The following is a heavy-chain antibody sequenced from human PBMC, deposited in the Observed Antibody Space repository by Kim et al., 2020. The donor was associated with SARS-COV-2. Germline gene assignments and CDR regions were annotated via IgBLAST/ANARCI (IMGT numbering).Heavy chain of an antibody. Sequence: GGSLRLSCAASGFTFSNAWMSWVRQAPGKGLEWVGRIKSKTDGGTTDYAAPVKGRFTISRDDSKNTLYLQMNSLKTEDTAVYYCTHQSVLRYFDWSYYYYGMDGWGQGTTVTVSS. V-gene: IGHV3-15*01. D-gene: IGHD3-9*01. J-gene: IGHJ6*02. CDR3: THQSVLRYFDWSYYYYGMDG. CDR1: GFTFSNAW. CDR2: IKSKTDGGTT.